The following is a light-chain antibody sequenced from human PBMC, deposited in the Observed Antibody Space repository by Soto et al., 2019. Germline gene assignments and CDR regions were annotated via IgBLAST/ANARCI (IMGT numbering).Light chain of an antibody. CDR1: SSDVGGYNY. V-gene: IGLV2-14*01. CDR3: SSYTSSSTLV. CDR2: DVS. J-gene: IGLJ2*01. Sequence: QSALTQPASVSGSPGQSITISCTGTSSDVGGYNYVSWYQQHPGKAPKLMIYDVSNRPSGVSNRFSGSKSDNTASLTISGLQAEDESDYYCSSYTSSSTLVVGGGTQLTVL.